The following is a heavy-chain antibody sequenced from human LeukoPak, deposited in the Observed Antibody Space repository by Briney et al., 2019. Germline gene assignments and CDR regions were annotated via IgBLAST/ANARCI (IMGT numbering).Heavy chain of an antibody. CDR2: ISSSSSYI. J-gene: IGHJ4*02. CDR1: GFTFSSYS. V-gene: IGHV3-21*01. CDR3: AGDTVATPGLDY. D-gene: IGHD5-12*01. Sequence: PGGSLRLSCAASGFTFSSYSMNWVRQAPGKGLEWVSSISSSSSYIYYADSVKGRFTISRDNAKNSLYLQMNSLRAEDTAVYYCAGDTVATPGLDYWGQGTLVTVSS.